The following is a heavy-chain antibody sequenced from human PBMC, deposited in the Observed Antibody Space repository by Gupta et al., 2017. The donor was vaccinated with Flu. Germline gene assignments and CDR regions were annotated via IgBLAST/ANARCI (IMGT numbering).Heavy chain of an antibody. D-gene: IGHD2-8*01. CDR2: ISSSSSFI. J-gene: IGHJ4*02. Sequence: EVHLVESGGGLVKPGGSLRLSCVASRFTFSTYSFNWVRQAPGKGLEWVSSISSSSSFIYYADSVRGRFTVSRDNAKNSLFLHMDNLRAEDAAIYYCVRSFAYANGASYDYWGQGTQVTVSS. V-gene: IGHV3-21*01. CDR3: VRSFAYANGASYDY. CDR1: RFTFSTYS.